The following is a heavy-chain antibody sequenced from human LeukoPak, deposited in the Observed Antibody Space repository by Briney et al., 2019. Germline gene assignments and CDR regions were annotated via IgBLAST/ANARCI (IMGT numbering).Heavy chain of an antibody. CDR3: ARVGYGDPYYYYGMDV. J-gene: IGHJ6*02. Sequence: GGSLRLSCAASGFTFDDYAMHWVRQAPGKGLEWVSGISWNSGSIGYADSVKGRFTISRDNAKNSLYLQMNSLRAEDTAVYYCARVGYGDPYYYYGMDVWGQGTTVTVSS. D-gene: IGHD4-17*01. CDR2: ISWNSGSI. V-gene: IGHV3-9*01. CDR1: GFTFDDYA.